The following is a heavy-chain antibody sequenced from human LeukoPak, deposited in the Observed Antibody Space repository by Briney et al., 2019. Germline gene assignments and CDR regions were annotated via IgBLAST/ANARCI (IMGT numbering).Heavy chain of an antibody. CDR2: ISGSGGST. D-gene: IGHD1-1*01. CDR3: AKSPLTNWRARRDLSHYFDY. V-gene: IGHV3-23*01. Sequence: GGSLRLSCAASGFTFSSYAMSWVRQAPGKGLEWVSAISGSGGSTYYADSVKGRFTISRDNSKNTLYLQMNSLRAEDTAVYYCAKSPLTNWRARRDLSHYFDYWGQGTLVTVSS. CDR1: GFTFSSYA. J-gene: IGHJ4*02.